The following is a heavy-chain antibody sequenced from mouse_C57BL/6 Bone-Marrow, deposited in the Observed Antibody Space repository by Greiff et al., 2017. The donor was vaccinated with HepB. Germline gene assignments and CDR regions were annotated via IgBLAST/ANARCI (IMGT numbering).Heavy chain of an antibody. CDR1: GYTFTSYW. J-gene: IGHJ2*01. CDR3: ARGYYGSRWDFDY. D-gene: IGHD1-1*01. V-gene: IGHV1-52*01. CDR2: IDPSDSET. Sequence: QVQLQQPGAELVRPGSSVKLSCKASGYTFTSYWMHWVKQRPIQGLEWIGNIDPSDSETHYNQKFKDKATLTVDKSSSTAYMQLSSLTSEDSAVYDCARGYYGSRWDFDYWGQGTTLTVSS.